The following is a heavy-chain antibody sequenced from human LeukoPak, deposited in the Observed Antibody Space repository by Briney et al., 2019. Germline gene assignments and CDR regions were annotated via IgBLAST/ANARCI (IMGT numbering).Heavy chain of an antibody. Sequence: GGSLRLSCAASGFTFSSYWMNWVRQAPGKGLVWVSRIASDGSSTTYADSVKGRFSISRDNAKNTLYLQMNSLRVEDTAVYYCAKDGSLGAAGTIEYFQHWGQGTLVTVSS. CDR2: IASDGSST. D-gene: IGHD6-13*01. V-gene: IGHV3-74*01. CDR1: GFTFSSYW. J-gene: IGHJ1*01. CDR3: AKDGSLGAAGTIEYFQH.